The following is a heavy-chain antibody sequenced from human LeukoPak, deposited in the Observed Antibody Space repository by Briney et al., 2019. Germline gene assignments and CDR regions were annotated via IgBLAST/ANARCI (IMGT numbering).Heavy chain of an antibody. V-gene: IGHV4-34*01. D-gene: IGHD6-19*01. Sequence: SETLSLTCAVYGGSFSGYYWSWIRQPPGKGLEWIGEINHSGSTNYNPSLKSRVTISVDTSKNQFSLKLCSVTAADTAVYYCARDLYSSGWSLGYWGQGTLVTVSS. CDR3: ARDLYSSGWSLGY. CDR1: GGSFSGYY. J-gene: IGHJ4*02. CDR2: INHSGST.